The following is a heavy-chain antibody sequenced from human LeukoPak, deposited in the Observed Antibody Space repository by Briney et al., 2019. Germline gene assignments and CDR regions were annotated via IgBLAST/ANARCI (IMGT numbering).Heavy chain of an antibody. CDR2: INHSGRT. V-gene: IGHV4-34*01. D-gene: IGHD3-3*01. J-gene: IGHJ4*02. Sequence: SETLSLTCAVYGGSFSGYYWSWIRQPPGKGLEWLGEINHSGRTNYNPSLKSRVTISVDTPKNQFSLKPSSVTAAATAVYYCARAGVRFLERKFDYWGQGTLVTVSS. CDR1: GGSFSGYY. CDR3: ARAGVRFLERKFDY.